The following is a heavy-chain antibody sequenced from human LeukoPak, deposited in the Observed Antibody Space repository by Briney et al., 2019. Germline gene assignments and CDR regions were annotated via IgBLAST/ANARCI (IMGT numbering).Heavy chain of an antibody. CDR1: GGSFSGYY. V-gene: IGHV4-34*01. Sequence: SETLSLTCAVYGGSFSGYYWSWVRQPPGKGLEWIGEINHSGSTNYNPSLKSRVTISVDTSKNQFSLKLSSVTAADTAVYYCARHGAEDVLRFLEWLFDYWGQGTLVTVSS. J-gene: IGHJ4*02. D-gene: IGHD3-3*01. CDR2: INHSGST. CDR3: ARHGAEDVLRFLEWLFDY.